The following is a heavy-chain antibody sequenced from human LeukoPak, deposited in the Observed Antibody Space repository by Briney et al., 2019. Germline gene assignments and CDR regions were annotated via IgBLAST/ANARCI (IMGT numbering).Heavy chain of an antibody. J-gene: IGHJ4*02. CDR2: IYYSGST. CDR1: GGSISSNSYY. CDR3: ARGLGYDYTPLDY. Sequence: KSSETLSLTCAVSGGSISSNSYYWGWIRQPPGKGLEWIGYIYYSGSTNYNPSLKSRVTISVDTSKNQFSLKLSSVTAADTAVYYCARGLGYDYTPLDYWGQGTLVTVSS. V-gene: IGHV4-61*05. D-gene: IGHD5-12*01.